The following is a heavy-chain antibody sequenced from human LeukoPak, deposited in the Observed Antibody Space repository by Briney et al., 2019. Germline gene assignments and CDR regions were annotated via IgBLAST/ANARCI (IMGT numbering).Heavy chain of an antibody. D-gene: IGHD1-26*01. CDR1: GFPFSSYW. Sequence: GGSLRLSCVASGFPFSSYWMTWVRQAPGKGLVWVSRINSDGSSTSYADSVKGRFTISRDNAKNTLYLQMNSLRAEDTAVYYCARRSGSYYEGDAFDIWGQGTMVTVSS. CDR3: ARRSGSYYEGDAFDI. V-gene: IGHV3-74*01. CDR2: INSDGSST. J-gene: IGHJ3*02.